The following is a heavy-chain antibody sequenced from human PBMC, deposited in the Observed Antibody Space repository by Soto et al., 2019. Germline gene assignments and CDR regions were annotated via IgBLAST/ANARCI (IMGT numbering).Heavy chain of an antibody. CDR1: GGTFSSYA. CDR2: IIPIFGTA. J-gene: IGHJ4*02. V-gene: IGHV1-69*13. CDR3: ARDYVPYSSGPPGGLGY. D-gene: IGHD6-19*01. Sequence: SVKVSCKASGGTFSSYAISWVRQAPGQGLEWMGGIIPIFGTANYAQKFQGRVTITADESTSTAYMELSSLRSEDTAVYYCARDYVPYSSGPPGGLGYWGQGTLVTVSS.